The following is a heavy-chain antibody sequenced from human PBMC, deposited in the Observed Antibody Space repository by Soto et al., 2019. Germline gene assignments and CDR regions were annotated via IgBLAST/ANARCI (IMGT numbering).Heavy chain of an antibody. CDR3: ARSRAGRTAASYYDYMDV. Sequence: EVQLVESGGGLVQPGGSLRLSCAAAGFSFSDYWMTWVRQPPGKGLEWVANIKQDGSGKYYADSVKGRFTISRDNAKRSLYLRMNSLRAEDTAVYYCARSRAGRTAASYYDYMDVWGKGTTVTVSS. CDR2: IKQDGSGK. CDR1: GFSFSDYW. J-gene: IGHJ6*03. D-gene: IGHD2-2*01. V-gene: IGHV3-7*01.